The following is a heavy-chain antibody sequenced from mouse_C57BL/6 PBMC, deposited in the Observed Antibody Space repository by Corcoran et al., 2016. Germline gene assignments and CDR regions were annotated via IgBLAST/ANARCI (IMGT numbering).Heavy chain of an antibody. J-gene: IGHJ1*03. CDR3: ARCTVVATRYFDV. V-gene: IGHV1-39*01. CDR2: INPNYGTT. D-gene: IGHD1-1*01. Sequence: EFHLQQSGPELVKTGASVKISWKAPGYSFTDYNRRWVKQSNGKSLEWIGVINPNYGTTSYNQKFKGKATLTVDQSSSTAYMQLNSLTSEDSAVYYCARCTVVATRYFDVWGTGTTVTVSS. CDR1: GYSFTDYN.